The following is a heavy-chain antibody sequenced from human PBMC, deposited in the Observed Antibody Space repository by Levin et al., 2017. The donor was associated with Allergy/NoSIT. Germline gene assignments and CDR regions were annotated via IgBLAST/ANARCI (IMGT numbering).Heavy chain of an antibody. V-gene: IGHV3-23*01. J-gene: IGHJ3*02. CDR3: AKDRSSSWDHDAFDI. D-gene: IGHD6-13*01. CDR2: ISGSGGST. CDR1: GFTFSSYA. Sequence: GASVKVSCAASGFTFSSYAMSWVRQAPGKGLEWVSAISGSGGSTYYADSVKGRFTISRDNSKNTLYLQMNSLRAEDTAVYYCAKDRSSSWDHDAFDIWGQGTMVTVSS.